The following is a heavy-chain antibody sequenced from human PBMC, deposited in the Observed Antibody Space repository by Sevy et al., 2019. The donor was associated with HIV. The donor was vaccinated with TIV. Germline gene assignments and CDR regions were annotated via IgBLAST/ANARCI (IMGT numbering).Heavy chain of an antibody. V-gene: IGHV3-48*02. CDR1: GFTFSSYS. CDR3: ARDHSLLWFGESLSEGGYFDY. CDR2: IRSSSSTI. Sequence: GGSLRLSCAASGFTFSSYSMNWVRQAPGKELEWVSYIRSSSSTIYYADSVKGRFTISRDNAKNSLYLQMNSLRDEDTAVYHCARDHSLLWFGESLSEGGYFDYWGQGTLVTVSS. J-gene: IGHJ4*02. D-gene: IGHD3-10*01.